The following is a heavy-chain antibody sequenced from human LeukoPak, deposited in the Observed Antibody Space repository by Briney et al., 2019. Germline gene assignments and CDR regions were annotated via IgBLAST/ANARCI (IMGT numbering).Heavy chain of an antibody. D-gene: IGHD3-10*01. CDR2: IYPGDSDT. Sequence: GESLKISCQGFGYSFTNSWIGWVRQMSGKGLEWMGVIYPGDSDTRYSPSLQGQVTISADKSISTTYLYWSSLKAADTAMYYCARQRSSRDRFDYWGQGTLVTVSS. CDR1: GYSFTNSW. CDR3: ARQRSSRDRFDY. J-gene: IGHJ4*02. V-gene: IGHV5-51*01.